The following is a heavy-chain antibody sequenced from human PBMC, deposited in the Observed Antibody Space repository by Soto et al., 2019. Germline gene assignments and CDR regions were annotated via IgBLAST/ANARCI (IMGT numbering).Heavy chain of an antibody. CDR3: AKDQLHSSGYLAPSSFDY. V-gene: IGHV3-23*01. CDR1: GFSFSSYA. CDR2: ISGTGGTT. D-gene: IGHD3-22*01. Sequence: GGSLRLSCAASGFSFSSYAMSWVRQAPAEGLEWVSVISGTGGTTYYAGSVKGRFTISRDNSKNTLYLQMNSLKAEDTAVYYCAKDQLHSSGYLAPSSFDYWGQGTLVTVSS. J-gene: IGHJ4*02.